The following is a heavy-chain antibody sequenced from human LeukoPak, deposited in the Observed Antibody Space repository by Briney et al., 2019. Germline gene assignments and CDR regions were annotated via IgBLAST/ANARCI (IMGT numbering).Heavy chain of an antibody. V-gene: IGHV3-48*03. CDR1: GFTFSSYE. Sequence: GGSLRLSCAASGFTFSSYEMNWVRQAPGKGLEWVSYISSSGSTIYYADSVKGRFTISRDNAKNSLYLQMNSLRAEDTALYYCAKDMAYGLVGGFDYWGQGTLVTVSS. CDR2: ISSSGSTI. D-gene: IGHD6-19*01. J-gene: IGHJ4*02. CDR3: AKDMAYGLVGGFDY.